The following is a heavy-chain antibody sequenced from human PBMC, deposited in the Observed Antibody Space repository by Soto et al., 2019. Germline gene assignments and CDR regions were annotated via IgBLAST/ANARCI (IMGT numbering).Heavy chain of an antibody. Sequence: QGLLVEAGGGVVQPGRSLRLSCAGSGFAFSIYAIHWVRQAPGKGLEWVAVMSHDGSNRYYADAVKGCFTISRDNSNSTVYLEMSRPRADDTAVYFCVRRSVVPTPAFDYWGQGTLVTVSS. D-gene: IGHD2-21*01. CDR3: VRRSVVPTPAFDY. J-gene: IGHJ4*02. V-gene: IGHV3-30-3*01. CDR1: GFAFSIYA. CDR2: MSHDGSNR.